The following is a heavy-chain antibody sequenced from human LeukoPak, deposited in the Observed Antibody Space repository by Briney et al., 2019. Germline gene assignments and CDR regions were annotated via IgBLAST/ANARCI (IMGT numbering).Heavy chain of an antibody. CDR1: GFTFTDSY. CDR2: ISPNSADI. CDR3: SRDPRRLDY. Sequence: GGSLRLSCVASGFTFTDSYMTWIRQAPGRGLEWVSYISPNSADIKYADSVKGRLTISRDNTKKSIYLHLSSLRPEDTAVYYCSRDPRRLDYWGQGALVAVSS. V-gene: IGHV3-11*06. J-gene: IGHJ4*02.